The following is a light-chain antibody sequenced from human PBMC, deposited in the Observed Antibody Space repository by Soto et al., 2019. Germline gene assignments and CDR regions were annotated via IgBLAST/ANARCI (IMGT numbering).Light chain of an antibody. J-gene: IGKJ4*01. CDR1: QSVSSGY. CDR3: QKYGSSPA. Sequence: EIVLTQSPGTLSLSPGERATLSCRASQSVSSGYLAWYQHKPGQAPRLLIYDASSRATGIPDRFSGSGSGTDFTLTIRGLEPEDFAVYYCQKYGSSPAFGGGTKVEIK. CDR2: DAS. V-gene: IGKV3-20*01.